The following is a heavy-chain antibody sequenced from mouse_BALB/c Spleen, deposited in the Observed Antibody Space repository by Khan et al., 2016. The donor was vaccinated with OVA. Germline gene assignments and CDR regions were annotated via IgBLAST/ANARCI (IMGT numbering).Heavy chain of an antibody. CDR2: IWGGGTT. J-gene: IGHJ4*01. CDR1: GFSLSRYN. V-gene: IGHV2-6-4*01. CDR3: ARAYYRYDGYYAMDY. D-gene: IGHD2-14*01. Sequence: VQLQESGPGLVAPSQSLSITCTVSGFSLSRYNIHWVRQPPGKGLEWLGMIWGGGTTDYNSTLKSRLSISKDNSKSQVFLEMNSLQTEDTVMYYCARAYYRYDGYYAMDYWGQGTSVTVSS.